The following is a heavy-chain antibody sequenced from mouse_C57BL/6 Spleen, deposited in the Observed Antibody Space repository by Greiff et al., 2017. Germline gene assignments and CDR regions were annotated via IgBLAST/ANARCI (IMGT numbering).Heavy chain of an antibody. V-gene: IGHV5-4*01. CDR2: ISDGGSYT. J-gene: IGHJ4*01. CDR1: GFTFSSYA. D-gene: IGHD4-1*01. Sequence: EVQVVESGGGLVKPGGSLKLSCAASGFTFSSYAMSWVRQTPEKRLEWVATISDGGSYTYYPDNVKGRFTISRDNAKNNLYLQMSHLKSEDTSMYYCAREKELGPYYYAMDYWGQGTSVTVSS. CDR3: AREKELGPYYYAMDY.